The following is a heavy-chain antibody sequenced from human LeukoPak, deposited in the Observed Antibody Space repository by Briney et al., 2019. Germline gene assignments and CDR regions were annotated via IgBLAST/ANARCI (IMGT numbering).Heavy chain of an antibody. J-gene: IGHJ6*03. CDR2: IKQDGSEK. V-gene: IGHV3-7*01. CDR1: GFTFSSYW. Sequence: GGSLRLSCAASGFTFSSYWMRWVRQAPGKGLEWVANIKQDGSEKNYVDSAKGRFTISRDKAKNSLYLQMNSLRAEDTAVYYCARDNYYMDVWGKGTTVTISS. CDR3: ARDNYYMDV.